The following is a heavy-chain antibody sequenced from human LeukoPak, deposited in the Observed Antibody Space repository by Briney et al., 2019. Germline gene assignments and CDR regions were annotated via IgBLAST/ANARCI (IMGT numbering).Heavy chain of an antibody. CDR2: IIPILGIA. D-gene: IGHD2-15*01. V-gene: IGHV1-69*04. Sequence: GSSVKVSCKASGGTFSSYAISWVRQAPGQGLEWMGRIIPILGIANYAQKFQGRVTITADKSTSTAYMELSSLRSEDTAVYYCARAVVRAAPFDYWGQGTLVTVSS. J-gene: IGHJ4*02. CDR1: GGTFSSYA. CDR3: ARAVVRAAPFDY.